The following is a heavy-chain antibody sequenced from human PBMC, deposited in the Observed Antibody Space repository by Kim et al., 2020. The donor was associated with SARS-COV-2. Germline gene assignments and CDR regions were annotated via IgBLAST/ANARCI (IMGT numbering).Heavy chain of an antibody. CDR2: INTNTGNP. CDR1: GYTFTSYA. V-gene: IGHV7-4-1*02. D-gene: IGHD3-9*01. J-gene: IGHJ4*02. CDR3: ARARGGPYRYFDWLKGVTTMGY. Sequence: ASVKVSCKASGYTFTSYAMNWVRQAPGQGLEWMGWINTNTGNPTYAQGFTGRFVFSLDTSVSTAYLQISSLKAEDTAVYYCARARGGPYRYFDWLKGVTTMGYWGQGTLVTVSS.